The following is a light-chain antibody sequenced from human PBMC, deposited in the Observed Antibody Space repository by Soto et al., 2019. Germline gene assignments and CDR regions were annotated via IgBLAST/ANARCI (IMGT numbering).Light chain of an antibody. CDR2: LAS. J-gene: IGKJ3*01. Sequence: DIVMTQSPLSLLVTPGEPASISCRSSQSLLHGNGYDYLDWYLQKPGQSPQLLIYLASSRASGVPDRFSGSGSGTDFTLKISRVEAEDVGVYYCMQARQTPQTFGPGTKVDI. CDR3: MQARQTPQT. V-gene: IGKV2-28*01. CDR1: QSLLHGNGYDY.